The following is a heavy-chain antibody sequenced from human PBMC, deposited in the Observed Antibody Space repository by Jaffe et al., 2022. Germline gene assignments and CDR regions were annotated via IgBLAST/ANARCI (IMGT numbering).Heavy chain of an antibody. V-gene: IGHV3-48*01. J-gene: IGHJ3*02. CDR3: ARDRPGGDIVVVVAAPYAFDI. Sequence: EVQLVESGGGLVQPGGSLRLSCAASGFTFSSYSMNWVRQAPGKGLEWVSYISSSSSTIYYADSVKGRFTISRDNAKNSLYLQMNSLRAEDTAVYYCARDRPGGDIVVVVAAPYAFDIWGQGTMVTVSS. D-gene: IGHD2-15*01. CDR2: ISSSSSTI. CDR1: GFTFSSYS.